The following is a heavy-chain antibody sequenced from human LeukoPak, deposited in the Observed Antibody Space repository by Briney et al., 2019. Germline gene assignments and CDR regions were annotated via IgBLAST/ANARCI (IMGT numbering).Heavy chain of an antibody. Sequence: PSETLSLTCTVSGGSISSSSYYWGWIRQPPGKGLEWIGSIYYSGSTYYNPSLKSRVTISVDTSKNQFSLKLSSVTAADTAVYYCARHARLPSSWYSEHRQYYFDYWGQGTLVTVSS. CDR1: GGSISSSSYY. CDR3: ARHARLPSSWYSEHRQYYFDY. D-gene: IGHD6-13*01. CDR2: IYYSGST. V-gene: IGHV4-39*01. J-gene: IGHJ4*02.